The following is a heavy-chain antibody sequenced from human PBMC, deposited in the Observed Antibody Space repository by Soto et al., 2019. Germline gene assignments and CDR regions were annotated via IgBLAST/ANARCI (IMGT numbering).Heavy chain of an antibody. CDR2: ISAHTGNT. D-gene: IGHD6-13*01. Sequence: ASVKVSCKTSGYTFTNYGISWVRQAPGQGLEWMGWISAHTGNTNYAQKFQGRVTMTTDTSTRTAYMELRSLRSDDTAVSYCARVLGYNSSWWRHTAFDIWGQGTMVTVSS. CDR1: GYTFTNYG. CDR3: ARVLGYNSSWWRHTAFDI. V-gene: IGHV1-18*01. J-gene: IGHJ3*02.